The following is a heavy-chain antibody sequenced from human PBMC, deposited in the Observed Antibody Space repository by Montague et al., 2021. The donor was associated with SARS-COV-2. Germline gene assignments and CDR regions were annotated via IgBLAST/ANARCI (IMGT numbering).Heavy chain of an antibody. Sequence: SETLSLTCTVSGGSISSTNYYWGLTRQPPGKGLEWIGRINYRGTTHYNPSLKSRVTMSVDTSKSLFSLELSSVTAADTAIYYCARHNDGINRWYYFDYWGQGTLVTVSS. V-gene: IGHV4-39*01. CDR2: INYRGTT. J-gene: IGHJ4*02. D-gene: IGHD3-16*02. CDR1: GGSISSTNYY. CDR3: ARHNDGINRWYYFDY.